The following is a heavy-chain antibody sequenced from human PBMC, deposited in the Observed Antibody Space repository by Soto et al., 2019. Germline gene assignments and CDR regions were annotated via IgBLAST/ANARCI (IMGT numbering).Heavy chain of an antibody. Sequence: GGSLRLSCAASGFTFSNYAMAWVRQAPGKGLEWVSTISDGGGATYYADSVKGRFTISRDNSKNTLWLQMNSLRAEDTALYYCAKMIQGRYFDSWGQGTLVTVSS. CDR3: AKMIQGRYFDS. CDR1: GFTFSNYA. J-gene: IGHJ4*02. V-gene: IGHV3-23*01. CDR2: ISDGGGAT. D-gene: IGHD3-16*01.